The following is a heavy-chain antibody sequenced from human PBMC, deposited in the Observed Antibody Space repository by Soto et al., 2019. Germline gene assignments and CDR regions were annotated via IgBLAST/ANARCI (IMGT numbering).Heavy chain of an antibody. D-gene: IGHD3-9*01. CDR2: INTLNGNA. CDR1: GYTFTNYA. V-gene: IGHV1-3*04. CDR3: ARFILTGYYDSLTS. Sequence: ASVKVSCKASGYTFTNYAIHWVRQAPGQRLEWMGWINTLNGNAKYSQNFQDRVTITRDTSATTAYMELSSLRSEDTAVYYCARFILTGYYDSLTSWGQGTLVTVSS. J-gene: IGHJ5*02.